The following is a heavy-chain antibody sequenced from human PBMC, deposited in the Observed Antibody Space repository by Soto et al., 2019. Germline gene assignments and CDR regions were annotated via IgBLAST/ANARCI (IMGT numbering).Heavy chain of an antibody. Sequence: QVQLVQSGAEVKKPGASVKVSCKASGYTFSTHGISWVRQVPGQGLEWMGWVRGDNGHRNYAQSLQGRVTMTTDTSTNTAYMELRSLRSDDTAVDYCARDLGYCSSGTCYRERCEPWGQGTLVTVSP. CDR2: VRGDNGHR. V-gene: IGHV1-18*01. D-gene: IGHD2-15*01. J-gene: IGHJ5*02. CDR3: ARDLGYCSSGTCYRERCEP. CDR1: GYTFSTHG.